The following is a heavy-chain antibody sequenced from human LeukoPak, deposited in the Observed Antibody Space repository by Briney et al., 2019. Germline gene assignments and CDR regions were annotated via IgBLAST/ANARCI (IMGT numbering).Heavy chain of an antibody. D-gene: IGHD3-22*01. J-gene: IGHJ4*02. CDR3: ASGYYSIYYFDY. CDR1: GFTFSSYW. CDR2: IKQDGSEK. V-gene: IGHV3-7*01. Sequence: GSLRLSSAASGFTFSSYWMSWVRQAPGKGLEWVANIKQDGSEKYYVDSVKGRFTISRDNAKNSLYLQMNSLRAEDTAVYYCASGYYSIYYFDYWGQGTLVTVSS.